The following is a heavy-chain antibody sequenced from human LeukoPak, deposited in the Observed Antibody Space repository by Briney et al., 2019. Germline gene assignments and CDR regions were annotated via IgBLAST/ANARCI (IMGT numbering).Heavy chain of an antibody. CDR1: GGTFSSYA. D-gene: IGHD5-12*01. J-gene: IGHJ6*02. V-gene: IGHV1-69*13. CDR3: ARDPGCSGYDYLLYYYYYGMDV. Sequence: SVKVSCKASGGTFSSYAISWVRQAPGQGLEWMGGIIPIFGTANYAQKFQGRVTITADESTSTAYMELSSLRSEDTAVYYCARDPGCSGYDYLLYYYYYGMDVWGQGTTVTVSS. CDR2: IIPIFGTA.